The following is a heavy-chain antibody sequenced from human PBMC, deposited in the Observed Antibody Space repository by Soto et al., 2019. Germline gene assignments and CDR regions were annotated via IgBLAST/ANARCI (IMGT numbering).Heavy chain of an antibody. CDR3: AWQAKYTSSFN. Sequence: EVQLVESEGGLVKPGGSLRLSCVVSGIPFIDAWMNCVRQAPGKGLEWVGRIKSKGGGETRDYAAPVKGRFTISRDDSKNTLYLEMNNLDVEDTAVYFCAWQAKYTSSFNWGQGTLVTVSS. J-gene: IGHJ4*02. D-gene: IGHD6-13*01. CDR2: IKSKGGGETR. CDR1: GIPFIDAW. V-gene: IGHV3-15*07.